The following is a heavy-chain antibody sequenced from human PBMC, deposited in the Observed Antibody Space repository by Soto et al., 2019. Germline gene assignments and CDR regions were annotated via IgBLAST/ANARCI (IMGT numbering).Heavy chain of an antibody. Sequence: QVQLVQSGAEMRKPGASVKVSCKTSGYTFINYGISWVRQAPGQGLAWKGWINGYNGNTNYAQNFQGRVAMTTDTSTSTVYMELRNLRSDDTAVYYCARGDSPVQFDYWGQGTLVTVSS. J-gene: IGHJ4*02. CDR3: ARGDSPVQFDY. CDR1: GYTFINYG. V-gene: IGHV1-18*01. CDR2: INGYNGNT. D-gene: IGHD4-4*01.